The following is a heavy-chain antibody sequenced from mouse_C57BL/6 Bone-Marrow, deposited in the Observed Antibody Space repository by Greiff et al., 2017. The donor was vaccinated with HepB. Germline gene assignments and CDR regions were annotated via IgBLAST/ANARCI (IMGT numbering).Heavy chain of an antibody. Sequence: EVKLMESGPELVKPGASVKISCKASGYSFTGYYMNWVKQSPEKSLEWIGEINPSTGGTTYNQKFKAKATLTVDKSSSTAYMQLKSLTSEDSAVYYCASGGTGAMDYWGQGTSVTVSS. CDR2: INPSTGGT. CDR1: GYSFTGYY. CDR3: ASGGTGAMDY. D-gene: IGHD3-3*01. J-gene: IGHJ4*01. V-gene: IGHV1-42*01.